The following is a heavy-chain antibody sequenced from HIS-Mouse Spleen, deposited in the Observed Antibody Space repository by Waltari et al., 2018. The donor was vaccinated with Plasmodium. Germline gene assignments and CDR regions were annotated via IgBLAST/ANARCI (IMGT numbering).Heavy chain of an antibody. Sequence: QLQLQESGPGLVKPSETLSLTCTVSGGSIRISSSYWGWTRHPPGKGLEWIGSIYYSGSTYYNPSLKSRVTISVDTSKNQFSLKLSSVTAADTAVYYCARRGGSYYYFDYWGQGTLVTVSS. CDR3: ARRGGSYYYFDY. J-gene: IGHJ4*02. D-gene: IGHD1-26*01. CDR1: GGSIRISSSY. CDR2: IYYSGST. V-gene: IGHV4-39*01.